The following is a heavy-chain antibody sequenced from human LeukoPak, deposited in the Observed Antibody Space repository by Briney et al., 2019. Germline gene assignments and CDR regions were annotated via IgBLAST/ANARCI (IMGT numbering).Heavy chain of an antibody. J-gene: IGHJ4*02. CDR3: AKGRGSDRDGFNFSGFRSAMPFPDY. CDR2: IYSCGST. D-gene: IGHD5-24*01. Sequence: GGSLRLSCAASGFTVSSNYMSWVRQAPGKGLEWVSVIYSCGSTYYADSVKGRFTISRDNSKNTLYLQMNSLRAEDTAVYYCAKGRGSDRDGFNFSGFRSAMPFPDYWGQGTLVTVSS. V-gene: IGHV3-53*05. CDR1: GFTVSSNY.